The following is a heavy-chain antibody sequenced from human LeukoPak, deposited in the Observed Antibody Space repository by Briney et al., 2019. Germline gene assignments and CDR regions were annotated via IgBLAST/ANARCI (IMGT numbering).Heavy chain of an antibody. CDR2: ISSSSSTI. Sequence: GSLLLSCAASGFTFSSYSMNWVRQAPGEGLEWVSYISSSSSTIYYADSVKGRFTISRDNAKNSLYLQMNSLRAEDTAVYYCARDRPLLWFGELFDYYYGMDVWGQGTTVTVSS. V-gene: IGHV3-48*01. CDR1: GFTFSSYS. CDR3: ARDRPLLWFGELFDYYYGMDV. J-gene: IGHJ6*02. D-gene: IGHD3-10*01.